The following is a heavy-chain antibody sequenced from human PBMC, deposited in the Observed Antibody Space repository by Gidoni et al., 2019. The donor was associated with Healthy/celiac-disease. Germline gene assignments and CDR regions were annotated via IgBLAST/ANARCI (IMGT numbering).Heavy chain of an antibody. CDR1: GVTFSIYA. CDR2: ISGSGVST. V-gene: IGHV3-23*01. D-gene: IGHD2-21*02. Sequence: EVQLLESGGGLLQHGGSLRLSCAASGVTFSIYAMSWVRQAPGKGLGWVSAISGSGVSTYYADSVKGRFTISRDNSKNTLYLQMNSLRAEDTAVYYCAKEEVVVTARLFDYWGQGTLVTVSS. J-gene: IGHJ4*02. CDR3: AKEEVVVTARLFDY.